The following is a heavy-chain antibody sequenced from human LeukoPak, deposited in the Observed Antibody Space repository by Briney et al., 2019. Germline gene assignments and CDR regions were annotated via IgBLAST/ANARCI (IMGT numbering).Heavy chain of an antibody. V-gene: IGHV4-59*01. CDR3: ARASTSFDD. CDR1: GGSISSYF. J-gene: IGHJ4*02. Sequence: PSETLSLTCTVSGGSISSYFWSWIRQPPGKGLEWIGYIYYSGSTNYNPSLKSRVAISVDTSKNQFTLNLTAMTAADTSLYFCARASTSFDDWGQGTLVTFSS. CDR2: IYYSGST.